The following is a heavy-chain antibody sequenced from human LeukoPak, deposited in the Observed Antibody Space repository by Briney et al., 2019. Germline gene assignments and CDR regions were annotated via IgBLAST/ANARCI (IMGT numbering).Heavy chain of an antibody. J-gene: IGHJ4*02. V-gene: IGHV3-23*01. Sequence: GGSQRLSCAASGFTFSSYAMSWVRQAPGKGLEWVSAISGSGGSTYYADSVKGRFTISRDNSKNTLYLQMNSLRAEDTAVYYCAKGFYYDSSGNDYWGQGTLVTVSS. CDR1: GFTFSSYA. CDR2: ISGSGGST. CDR3: AKGFYYDSSGNDY. D-gene: IGHD3-22*01.